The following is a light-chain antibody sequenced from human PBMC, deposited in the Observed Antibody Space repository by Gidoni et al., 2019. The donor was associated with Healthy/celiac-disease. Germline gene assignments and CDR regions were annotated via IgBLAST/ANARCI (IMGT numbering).Light chain of an antibody. J-gene: IGKJ4*01. CDR3: QQYGSSPT. Sequence: ELVLTQSPGTLSLSPGERATLSFRASQSVSISYLAWYQQKPGQAPRLLIYGASRRANGIPDRFSGSVSGTDFTINISRLEREDFAVYYCQQYGSSPTFGGGTKVEIK. CDR2: GAS. V-gene: IGKV3-20*01. CDR1: QSVSISY.